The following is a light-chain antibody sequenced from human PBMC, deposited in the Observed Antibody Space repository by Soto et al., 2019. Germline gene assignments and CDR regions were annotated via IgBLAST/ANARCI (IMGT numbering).Light chain of an antibody. CDR3: QQYGSSPRT. CDR1: QAISSY. V-gene: IGKV1-9*01. Sequence: IQLTQSPSSLSASVGDRVTVTCRASQAISSYLAWYQQKPGKAPKLLIYAASTLRSGAPSRFSGSGSGTDFTLTISGLQPEDFAVYYCQQYGSSPRTFGQGTKVDI. J-gene: IGKJ1*01. CDR2: AAS.